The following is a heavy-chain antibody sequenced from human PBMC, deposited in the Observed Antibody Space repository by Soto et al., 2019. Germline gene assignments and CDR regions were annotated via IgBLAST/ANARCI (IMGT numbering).Heavy chain of an antibody. Sequence: ASVKVSCKASGYTFTGYYIHWLRQAPGQGLEWMGWVNPNRGGTSHAQKFQGRVTVTRDTSISTAYMELSRLRSDGTAVYYCAREGTFYTAFDIWGQGTMVTVSS. D-gene: IGHD3-16*01. CDR2: VNPNRGGT. J-gene: IGHJ3*02. V-gene: IGHV1-2*02. CDR3: AREGTFYTAFDI. CDR1: GYTFTGYY.